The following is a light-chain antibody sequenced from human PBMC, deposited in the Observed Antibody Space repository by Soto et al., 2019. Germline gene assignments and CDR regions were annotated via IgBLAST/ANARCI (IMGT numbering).Light chain of an antibody. V-gene: IGKV1-39*01. CDR1: QSITNY. J-gene: IGKJ1*01. CDR3: QQSYSTRRT. Sequence: PMTQSPSSLSASVGDRVPLTCLASQSITNYLNWYQQKPGKAPKLLIYAASHLQSGVPSRFSGSGSGTHFTLTFSSLQPEDSATYYCQQSYSTRRTFGQGTKVDIK. CDR2: AAS.